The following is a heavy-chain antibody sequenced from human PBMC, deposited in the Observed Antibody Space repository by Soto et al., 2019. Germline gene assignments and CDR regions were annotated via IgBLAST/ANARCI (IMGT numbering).Heavy chain of an antibody. CDR2: IIPIFGTP. CDR3: ATGCNYDETSALAY. Sequence: QVQLVQSVAEVKKPGSSVKVSCKASGDSFSSYAISWVRQAPGHGLEWMGRIIPIFGTPNYAQRVEGRVTITADESTSTANMELSSLRSDATAVYYCATGCNYDETSALAYWGQGTLVTVSS. V-gene: IGHV1-69*01. CDR1: GDSFSSYA. J-gene: IGHJ4*02. D-gene: IGHD3-22*01.